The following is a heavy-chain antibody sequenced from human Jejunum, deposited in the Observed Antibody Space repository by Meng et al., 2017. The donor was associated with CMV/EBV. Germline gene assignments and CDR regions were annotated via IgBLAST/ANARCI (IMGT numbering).Heavy chain of an antibody. CDR3: ARAATTPLDY. CDR2: IYNNGNT. J-gene: IGHJ4*02. Sequence: CTVSGGSISSGDYYWTWIRQPPGKGLEWIGYIYNNGNTYYIPSLKSRVTISLDTSKNQFSLKLSSVTAADTAVYYCARAATTPLDYWGQGTLVTVSS. V-gene: IGHV4-30-4*08. D-gene: IGHD1-7*01. CDR1: GGSISSGDYY.